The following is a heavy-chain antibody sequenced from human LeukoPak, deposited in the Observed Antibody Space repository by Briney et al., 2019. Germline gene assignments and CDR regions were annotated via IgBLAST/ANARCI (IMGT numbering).Heavy chain of an antibody. J-gene: IGHJ4*02. V-gene: IGHV1-8*03. D-gene: IGHD6-13*01. CDR1: GYTFTSYD. CDR2: MNPNSGNT. Sequence: GASVKVSCKASGYTFTSYDINWVRQATGQGLEWMGWMNPNSGNTGYAQKFQGRVTITRNTSISTAYMELSSLRSEDTAVYYCARVGIAAAEHFDYWGQGTLVTVSS. CDR3: ARVGIAAAEHFDY.